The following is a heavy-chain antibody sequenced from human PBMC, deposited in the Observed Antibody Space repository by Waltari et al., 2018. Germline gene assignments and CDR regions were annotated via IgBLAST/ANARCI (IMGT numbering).Heavy chain of an antibody. CDR3: ARDSGKYLDP. V-gene: IGHV4-59*01. CDR1: GGSISAYH. Sequence: QVQLQESGPGLVKTSETLSLTCIVSGGSISAYHWSWIRRTPGKGLEWIGQIFYSGSTNYNPSLKSRVTITIDMPKNQFSLKLSSVAAADTAVYYCARDSGKYLDPWGQGTLVTVSS. D-gene: IGHD6-25*01. J-gene: IGHJ5*02. CDR2: IFYSGST.